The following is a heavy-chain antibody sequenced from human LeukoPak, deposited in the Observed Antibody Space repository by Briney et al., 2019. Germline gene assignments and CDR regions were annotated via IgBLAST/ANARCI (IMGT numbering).Heavy chain of an antibody. CDR1: GFTFSSYG. CDR2: VSSSGGDT. V-gene: IGHV3-23*01. D-gene: IGHD1-14*01. Sequence: PGGSLRLSCAASGFTFSSYGMNWVRQAPGKGLEWVSAVSSSGGDTWHADSVKVRFTISRDNSKNTLYLQMNSLRAEDTAVYYCAKEAAAREPYDSCGQGTLVTVSS. CDR3: AKEAAAREPYDS. J-gene: IGHJ4*02.